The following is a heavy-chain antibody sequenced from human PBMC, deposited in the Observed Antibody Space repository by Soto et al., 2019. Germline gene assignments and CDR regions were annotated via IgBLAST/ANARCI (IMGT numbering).Heavy chain of an antibody. CDR2: INPKGGGT. CDR1: GYSLTDYY. CDR3: ARGLITVPPYSYFGMDV. J-gene: IGHJ6*02. Sequence: QLVQSGPEVKKPGASLKVSCKASGYSLTDYYIHWLRQAPGQGFEWMGWINPKGGGTSYAEKFRGGVTLTRDTSIRTVFMEVNILKSDATAIYYGARGLITVPPYSYFGMDVWGQGTTVTVSS. V-gene: IGHV1-2*02. D-gene: IGHD4-4*01.